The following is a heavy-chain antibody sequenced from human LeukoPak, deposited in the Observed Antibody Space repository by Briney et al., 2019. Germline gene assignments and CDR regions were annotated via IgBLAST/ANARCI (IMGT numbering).Heavy chain of an antibody. CDR2: IYTSGST. CDR3: ARVKYCSGGSCSYYYYYMDV. CDR1: GGSISSGSYY. Sequence: SQTLSLTCTVSGGSISSGSYYWSWIRQPAGKGLEWIGRIYTSGSTNYNPSLKSRVTISVDTSKNQFSLKLSSVTAADTAVYYCARVKYCSGGSCSYYYYYMDVWGKGTTVTVSS. J-gene: IGHJ6*03. D-gene: IGHD2-15*01. V-gene: IGHV4-61*02.